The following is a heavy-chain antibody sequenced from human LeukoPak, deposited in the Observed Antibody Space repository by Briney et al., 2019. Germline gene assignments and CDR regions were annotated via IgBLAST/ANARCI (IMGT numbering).Heavy chain of an antibody. CDR3: ARNTFQPGLIDS. CDR2: ISSSGSTI. CDR1: GFTSSSYE. D-gene: IGHD2-2*01. Sequence: GGSLRLSCAASGFTSSSYEMNWVRQAPGKGLEWVSYISSSGSTIYYADSVKGRFTISRDNARNTLYLQLRSLRAEDSAVYYCARNTFQPGLIDSWGQGTLVTVSS. V-gene: IGHV3-48*03. J-gene: IGHJ4*02.